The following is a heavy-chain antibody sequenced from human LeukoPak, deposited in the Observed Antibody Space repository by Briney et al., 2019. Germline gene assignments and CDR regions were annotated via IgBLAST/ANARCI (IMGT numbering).Heavy chain of an antibody. V-gene: IGHV4-59*01. CDR1: GGSISRYY. CDR3: ARKWFGELLGWFDP. Sequence: SETLSLTCTVSGGSISRYYWSWIRQPPGTGLEWIGYIYYSGSTNYNPSLKSRVTISVDTSKNQFSLKLSSVTAADTAVYYCARKWFGELLGWFDPWGQGTLVTVSS. J-gene: IGHJ5*02. D-gene: IGHD3-10*01. CDR2: IYYSGST.